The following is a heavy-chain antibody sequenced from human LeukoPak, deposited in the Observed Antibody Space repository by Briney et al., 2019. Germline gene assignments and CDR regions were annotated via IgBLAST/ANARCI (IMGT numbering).Heavy chain of an antibody. CDR1: GFTFSSYS. J-gene: IGHJ4*02. CDR2: ISSSSSYI. V-gene: IGHV3-21*01. D-gene: IGHD2-2*01. Sequence: PGGSLRLSCAASGFTFSSYSMNWVRQASGKGLEWVSSISSSSSYIYYADSVKGRFTISRDNAKNSLYLQMNSLRAEDTAVYYCARPPTYCSSTSCYRETPDYWGQGTLVTVSS. CDR3: ARPPTYCSSTSCYRETPDY.